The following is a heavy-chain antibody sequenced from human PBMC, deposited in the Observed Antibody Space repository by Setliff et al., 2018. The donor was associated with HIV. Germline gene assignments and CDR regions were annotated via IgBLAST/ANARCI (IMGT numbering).Heavy chain of an antibody. Sequence: SVKVSCKASGGTFSSYTINWVRQAPGQGLEWMGGIIPIFGTANYAQKFQGRVTITTDESTSTAYMERSSLRSEDTALYYCARTREMVRGVITPAFDYWGLGTLVTVSS. CDR1: GGTFSSYT. CDR3: ARTREMVRGVITPAFDY. CDR2: IIPIFGTA. J-gene: IGHJ4*02. V-gene: IGHV1-69*05. D-gene: IGHD3-10*01.